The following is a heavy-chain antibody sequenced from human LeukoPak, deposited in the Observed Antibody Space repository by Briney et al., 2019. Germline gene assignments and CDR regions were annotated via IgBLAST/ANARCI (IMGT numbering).Heavy chain of an antibody. V-gene: IGHV4-59*01. CDR2: IYYSGST. J-gene: IGHJ5*02. CDR3: ARDLLGSGSYFDP. CDR1: GGSISSYY. D-gene: IGHD3-10*01. Sequence: SSETLSLTCTVSGGSISSYYWSWIRQPPGKGLEWIGYIYYSGSTNYNPSLKSRVTISVDTSKNQFSLKLSSVTAADTAVYYCARDLLGSGSYFDPWGQGTLVTVSS.